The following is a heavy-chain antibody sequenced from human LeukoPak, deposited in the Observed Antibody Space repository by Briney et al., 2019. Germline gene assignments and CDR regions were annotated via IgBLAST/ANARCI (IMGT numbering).Heavy chain of an antibody. CDR1: GDSISGFY. J-gene: IGHJ4*02. V-gene: IGHV4-59*01. Sequence: SETLSPTCTVSGDSISGFYWTWLRQPPGKGLEWIGYIYYSGSTNYNPSLKRRVTISVDTSKNQFSLKLSSVTAADTAVYYCARGVVIAPQTFDYWGQGTLVTVSS. CDR2: IYYSGST. D-gene: IGHD2-21*01. CDR3: ARGVVIAPQTFDY.